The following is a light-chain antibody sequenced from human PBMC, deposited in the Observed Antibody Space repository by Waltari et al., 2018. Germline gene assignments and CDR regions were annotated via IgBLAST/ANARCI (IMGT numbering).Light chain of an antibody. CDR1: QGISSY. CDR2: TAS. CDR3: QQLNGYPIT. Sequence: DIQLTQSPSFRSASVGDRVTITCRASQGISSYLAWYQQKPGKAPTLLIYTASTLQSGVPSRFSGSGSGTEFTLTISSLQPEDFATYYCQQLNGYPITFGQGTQLEIK. J-gene: IGKJ5*01. V-gene: IGKV1-9*01.